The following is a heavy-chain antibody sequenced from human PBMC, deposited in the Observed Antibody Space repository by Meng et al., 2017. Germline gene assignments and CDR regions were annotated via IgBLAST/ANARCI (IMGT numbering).Heavy chain of an antibody. CDR3: ARGLRITMVRGVKGWFDP. J-gene: IGHJ5*02. D-gene: IGHD3-10*01. V-gene: IGHV4-4*02. CDR2: INHSGRT. CDR1: VGSISSSNW. Sequence: PRQASVPGLVKPSATLSLTCAVSVGSISSSNWWSWVRQPPGKGLEWIGEINHSGRTNYNPSLKSRVTISVDTSKNQFSLKLSSVTAADTAVYYCARGLRITMVRGVKGWFDPWGQGTLVTASS.